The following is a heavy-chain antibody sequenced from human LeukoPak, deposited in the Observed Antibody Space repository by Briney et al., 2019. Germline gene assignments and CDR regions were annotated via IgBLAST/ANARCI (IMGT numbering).Heavy chain of an antibody. CDR3: ANRVTATGEGY. Sequence: PGGSLRLSCAASGFTFSNYAMSWVRQSPGKGLEWVSGISGSGASTYYADSVKGRFTISRDNSRNMLYLQMSSLRAEDTAIYYCANRVTATGEGYWGQGTLVTVSS. V-gene: IGHV3-23*01. D-gene: IGHD2-21*02. CDR2: ISGSGAST. J-gene: IGHJ4*02. CDR1: GFTFSNYA.